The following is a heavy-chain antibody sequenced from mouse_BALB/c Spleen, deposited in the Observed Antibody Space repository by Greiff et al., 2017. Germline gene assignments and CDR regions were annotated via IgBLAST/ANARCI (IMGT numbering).Heavy chain of an antibody. V-gene: IGHV14-3*02. CDR2: IDPANGNT. Sequence: EVQRVESGAELVKPGASVKLSCTASGFNIKDTYMHWVKQRPEQGLEWIGRIDPANGNTKYDPKFQGKATITADTYSNTAYLQLSSLTSEDTAVYYCARYGYGAWFAYWGQGTLVTVSA. J-gene: IGHJ3*01. D-gene: IGHD2-2*01. CDR1: GFNIKDTY. CDR3: ARYGYGAWFAY.